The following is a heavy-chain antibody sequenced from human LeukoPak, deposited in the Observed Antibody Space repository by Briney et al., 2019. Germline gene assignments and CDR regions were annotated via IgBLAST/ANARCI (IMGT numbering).Heavy chain of an antibody. D-gene: IGHD6-19*01. CDR3: AKEDSSGWSFAFDI. CDR2: ISPGGGTT. Sequence: GGSLRLSCAVSGFAFGSEAMSWVRQSPARGLEWVASISPGGGTTYYADYVKGRFTISRDNSKNTLYLQMNSLRAEDTAVYYCAKEDSSGWSFAFDIWGQGTMVTVSS. V-gene: IGHV3-23*01. CDR1: GFAFGSEA. J-gene: IGHJ3*02.